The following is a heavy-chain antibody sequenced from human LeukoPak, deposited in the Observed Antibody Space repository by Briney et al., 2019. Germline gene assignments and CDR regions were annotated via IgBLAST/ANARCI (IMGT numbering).Heavy chain of an antibody. CDR3: ARDTYQPGRIDS. D-gene: IGHD2-2*01. Sequence: AGGSLRLSCAASEFTFSLYAMNWVRQAPGKGLEWVSYINDVSADILYADSVKGRFTISRDNARNTLYLQMNSLRAEDTAVYYCARDTYQPGRIDSWGQGTLVIVSS. V-gene: IGHV3-21*05. J-gene: IGHJ4*02. CDR1: EFTFSLYA. CDR2: INDVSADI.